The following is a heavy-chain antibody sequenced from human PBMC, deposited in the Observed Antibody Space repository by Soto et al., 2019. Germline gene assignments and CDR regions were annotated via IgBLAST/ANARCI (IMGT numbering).Heavy chain of an antibody. J-gene: IGHJ6*02. Sequence: GWSLRLSCAASGFTFSSYAMHWVRQAPGQGLEWVAVISYDGSNKYYADSVKGRFTTSRDNSKNTLYLQMNSLRAEDTAVYYCARERDLRYFARIKYGMDVWGQGTTVTVSS. V-gene: IGHV3-30-3*01. D-gene: IGHD3-9*01. CDR1: GFTFSSYA. CDR3: ARERDLRYFARIKYGMDV. CDR2: ISYDGSNK.